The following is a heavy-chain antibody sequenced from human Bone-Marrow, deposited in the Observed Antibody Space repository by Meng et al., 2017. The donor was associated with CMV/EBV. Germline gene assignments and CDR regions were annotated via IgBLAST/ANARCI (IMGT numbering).Heavy chain of an antibody. CDR2: IYYSGST. Sequence: SETLSLTCTVSGGSISSGGYYWSWIRQHPGKGLEWIGYIYYSGSTYYNPSLKSRVTISVDTSKNQFSLKLSSVTAADTAVYYCARGGGIFGVVRTWGPHHNWGQGTLVTVSS. CDR3: ARGGGIFGVVRTWGPHHN. J-gene: IGHJ4*02. V-gene: IGHV4-31*03. D-gene: IGHD3-3*01. CDR1: GGSISSGGYY.